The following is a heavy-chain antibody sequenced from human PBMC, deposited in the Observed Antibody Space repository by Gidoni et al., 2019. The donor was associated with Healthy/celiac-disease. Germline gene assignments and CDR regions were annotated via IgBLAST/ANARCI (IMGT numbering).Heavy chain of an antibody. Sequence: QVQLVQSGAEVKKPGSSVKVSCQASGGTLSSYAISWVRQAPGQGLEGMGGIIPIFGTANYAQKFQVRVTITADKSTSTAYMELSSLRSEDTAVYYCARGRQWLVRESYYYYGMDVWGQGTTVTVSS. V-gene: IGHV1-69*06. CDR3: ARGRQWLVRESYYYYGMDV. J-gene: IGHJ6*02. D-gene: IGHD6-19*01. CDR1: GGTLSSYA. CDR2: IIPIFGTA.